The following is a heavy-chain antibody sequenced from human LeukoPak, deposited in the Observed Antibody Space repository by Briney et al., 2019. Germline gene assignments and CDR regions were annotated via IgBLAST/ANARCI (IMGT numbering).Heavy chain of an antibody. V-gene: IGHV4-39*02. CDR1: GGSISSSSY. D-gene: IGHD3-10*01. CDR2: IYYSGST. CDR3: ARRSISMVRGGLDY. Sequence: SETLSLTCTVSGGSISSSSYWGWIRQPPGKGLEWIGSIYYSGSTYYNPSLERRITISVDTSKNHFSLKLRSVTAADTAVYYCARRSISMVRGGLDYWGQGTLVTVSS. J-gene: IGHJ4*02.